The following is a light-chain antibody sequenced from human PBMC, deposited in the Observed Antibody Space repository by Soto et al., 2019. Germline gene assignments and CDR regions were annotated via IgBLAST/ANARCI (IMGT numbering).Light chain of an antibody. V-gene: IGKV3D-15*01. CDR2: VAS. CDR3: QQRWRWPSNT. CDR1: QSVSSN. Sequence: EIVMTQSPATLSVSPGERATLSCRASQSVSSNLAWYQQKPGQAPRLLIYVASSRATGIPGRFSGSGSGTDFTLTINRLEPEDFAVYYCQQRWRWPSNTFGQGARLEIK. J-gene: IGKJ5*01.